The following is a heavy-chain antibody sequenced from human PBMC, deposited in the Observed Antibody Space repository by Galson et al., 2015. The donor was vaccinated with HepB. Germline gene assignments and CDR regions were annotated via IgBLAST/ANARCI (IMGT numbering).Heavy chain of an antibody. CDR3: SKAPFESSSGWYPGPFDH. D-gene: IGHD6-19*01. CDR2: ITGSGGGGGST. J-gene: IGHJ4*02. CDR1: GFTFSSYS. V-gene: IGHV3-23*01. Sequence: SLRLSCAASGFTFSSYSMTWVRQAPGQGLEWVSAITGSGGGGGSTYYADSVKGRFTISRDNSKNMLFLQMNSLRAEDTAVYYCSKAPFESSSGWYPGPFDHWGQGALVTVSS.